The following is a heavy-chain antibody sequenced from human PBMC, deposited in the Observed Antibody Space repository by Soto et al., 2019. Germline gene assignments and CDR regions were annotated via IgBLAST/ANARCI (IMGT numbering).Heavy chain of an antibody. CDR3: ARGLWFGELYYFDY. V-gene: IGHV4-61*01. CDR2: IYYSGST. J-gene: IGHJ4*02. D-gene: IGHD3-10*01. Sequence: TLSLTCTVSGGSVSSVIYYWSWIRQPPGKGLEWIGYIYYSGSTNYNPSLKSRVTISVDTSKNQFSLKLSSVTAADTAVYYCARGLWFGELYYFDYSGQGTLVTVSS. CDR1: GGSVSSVIYY.